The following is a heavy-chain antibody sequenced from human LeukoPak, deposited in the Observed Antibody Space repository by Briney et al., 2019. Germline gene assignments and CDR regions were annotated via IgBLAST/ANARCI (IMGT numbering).Heavy chain of an antibody. CDR2: ICDNGHT. CDR1: GGSFSPAH. V-gene: IGHV4-59*01. CDR3: ATGRDPYKTGH. J-gene: IGHJ4*02. Sequence: SETLSLTCTFSGGSFSPAHWSWIRQPPGKGLEWIGVICDNGHTDYNPSLQSRVTISVDTSRRQFSLKLSSLAAADTAVYYCATGRDPYKTGHWGQGTLVTVSS. D-gene: IGHD3-10*01.